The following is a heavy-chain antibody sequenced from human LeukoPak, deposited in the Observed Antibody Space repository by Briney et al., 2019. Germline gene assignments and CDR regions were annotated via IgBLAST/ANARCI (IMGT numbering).Heavy chain of an antibody. CDR2: VYYSGNA. CDR3: ARDGSNWSNDYYHGVDV. Sequence: SETLSLTCTVSGGSISSYYWSWIRQPPGKGLGWLGYVYYSGNATYNPSLKSRVTISVDTSKDQFSLRLSSVTAADTAVYYCARDGSNWSNDYYHGVDVWGQGTTVTVSS. CDR1: GGSISSYY. D-gene: IGHD4-11*01. V-gene: IGHV4-59*01. J-gene: IGHJ6*02.